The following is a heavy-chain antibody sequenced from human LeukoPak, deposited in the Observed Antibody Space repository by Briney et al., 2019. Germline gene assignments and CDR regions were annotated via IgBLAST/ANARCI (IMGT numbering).Heavy chain of an antibody. CDR3: VRDLESRQEVDQP. Sequence: ASVKVSCKASGYTFTAYYIHWVRQAPGQGLEWMGWVNPNTGGTYYAQKFQDRVTMTRDVSISTAYMELNRLRSDDTAVYYCVRDLESRQEVDQPWGQGTLVTVSS. V-gene: IGHV1-2*02. CDR1: GYTFTAYY. D-gene: IGHD1-26*01. CDR2: VNPNTGGT. J-gene: IGHJ5*02.